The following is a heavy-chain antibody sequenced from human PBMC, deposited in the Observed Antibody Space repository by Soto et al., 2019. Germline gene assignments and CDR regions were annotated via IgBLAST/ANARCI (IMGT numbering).Heavy chain of an antibody. CDR1: GGSINNYY. J-gene: IGHJ4*02. V-gene: IGHV4-59*01. CDR3: ARVFRSYGDLVFDN. D-gene: IGHD4-17*01. Sequence: PSETLSLTCTFSGGSINNYYWSWIRQPPGKGLEWIAYIYYSGSTNYNPSFKSRVIVSVDTSRNQFSLKLSSVTAADTAVYYCARVFRSYGDLVFDNWGQGTLVTVSS. CDR2: IYYSGST.